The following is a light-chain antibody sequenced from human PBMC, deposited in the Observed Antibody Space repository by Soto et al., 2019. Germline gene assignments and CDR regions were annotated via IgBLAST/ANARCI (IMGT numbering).Light chain of an antibody. CDR1: QSVTTN. CDR2: DAS. J-gene: IGKJ1*01. V-gene: IGKV3-15*01. CDR3: QQYGSSPRT. Sequence: AMTQSPATLSVSPGERATLSCRASQSVTTNLAWYQQTPVQAPRLLIYDASTRATGIPARFSGSGSGADFTLTISSLQSEDFAVYYCQQYGSSPRTFCQGTKVDIK.